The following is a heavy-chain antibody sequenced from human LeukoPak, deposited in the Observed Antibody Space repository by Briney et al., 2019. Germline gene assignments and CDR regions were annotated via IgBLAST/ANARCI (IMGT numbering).Heavy chain of an antibody. D-gene: IGHD3-10*01. Sequence: PGGSLRLSCAASGFTFSSYGMHWVRQAPGKGLEWVAVIWYDGSNKYYADSVKGRFTISRDNSKNTLYLQMNSLRAEDTAVYYCARGLERELPTSYYYYGMDVWGQGTTVTVSS. V-gene: IGHV3-33*01. CDR1: GFTFSSYG. CDR3: ARGLERELPTSYYYYGMDV. J-gene: IGHJ6*02. CDR2: IWYDGSNK.